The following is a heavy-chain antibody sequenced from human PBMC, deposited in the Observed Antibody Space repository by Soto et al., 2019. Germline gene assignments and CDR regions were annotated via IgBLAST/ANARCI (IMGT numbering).Heavy chain of an antibody. Sequence: QVQLQQWGAGLLKPSETLSLTCAVYGGSFNGYYWTWIRQPPGKGLEWIGEINHSRSTNYNPSLKSRVTISVDTSKNQISLKLTSVTAADTAVYYCARRYCTSTSCLPGFDPWGRGTLVTVSS. D-gene: IGHD2-2*01. J-gene: IGHJ5*02. CDR2: INHSRST. CDR3: ARRYCTSTSCLPGFDP. V-gene: IGHV4-34*01. CDR1: GGSFNGYY.